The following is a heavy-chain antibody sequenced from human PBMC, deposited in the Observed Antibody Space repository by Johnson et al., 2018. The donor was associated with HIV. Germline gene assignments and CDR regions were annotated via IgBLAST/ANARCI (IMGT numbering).Heavy chain of an antibody. Sequence: QVQLVESGGGVVQPGRSLRLSCAASGFTFSSYAMHWVRQAPGKGLEWVAVISYDGSNKYYADSVKGRFTISRDNSKNTLYLQMNSLRAEDTALYYCARDLKSYYDSSGYFDAFDIWGQGTMVTVSS. D-gene: IGHD3-22*01. CDR1: GFTFSSYA. CDR2: ISYDGSNK. CDR3: ARDLKSYYDSSGYFDAFDI. J-gene: IGHJ3*02. V-gene: IGHV3-30-3*01.